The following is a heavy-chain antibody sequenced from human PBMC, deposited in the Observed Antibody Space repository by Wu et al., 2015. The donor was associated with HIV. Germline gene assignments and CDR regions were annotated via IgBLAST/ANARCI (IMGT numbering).Heavy chain of an antibody. Sequence: QVQLVQSGAEVKKPGSSVKVSCKASGGTLNNYIFNWVRQAPGQGLEWMGRIVPILGTTTYAQKFQGRVTITADESTRTAYMDLSSLRLEDTAIYYCARELQPWVGFDHWGQGTLVIVSS. D-gene: IGHD3-10*01. V-gene: IGHV1-69*11. CDR1: GGTLNNYI. CDR3: ARELQPWVGFDH. J-gene: IGHJ4*02. CDR2: IVPILGTT.